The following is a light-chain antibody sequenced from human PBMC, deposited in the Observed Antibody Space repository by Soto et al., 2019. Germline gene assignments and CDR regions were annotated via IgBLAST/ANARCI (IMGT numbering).Light chain of an antibody. CDR1: QSLLHITGETF. J-gene: IGKJ5*01. V-gene: IGKV2D-29*02. CDR2: EVS. CDR3: MQSTQLPPT. Sequence: VVMTQPPLSLSVAPEQPASISCKSIQSLLHITGETFLFWYLQKPGQSPQLLIYEVSTRVSGVPDRFSGSGSGTDFTLEISRVETDDVGIYYCMQSTQLPPTFGQGTRLEI.